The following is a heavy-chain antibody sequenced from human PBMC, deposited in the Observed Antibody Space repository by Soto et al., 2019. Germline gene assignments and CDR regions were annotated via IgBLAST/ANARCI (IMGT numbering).Heavy chain of an antibody. D-gene: IGHD6-13*01. CDR1: GFTASTND. V-gene: IGHV3-53*01. Sequence: SLRLSCGASGFTASTNDMSWVLQAPGKGLEWVSIFYKGGSTYYADPVKGRFTLSRDNSKNTLYLQMNSLRAEDTAIYYCARGYGSSSYFVAYWGQGIQVTVSS. J-gene: IGHJ4*02. CDR3: ARGYGSSSYFVAY. CDR2: FYKGGST.